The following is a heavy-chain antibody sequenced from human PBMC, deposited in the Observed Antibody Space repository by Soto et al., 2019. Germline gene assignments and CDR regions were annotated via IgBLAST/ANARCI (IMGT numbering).Heavy chain of an antibody. D-gene: IGHD3-10*01. J-gene: IGHJ3*02. CDR3: ARDLKGYGSAFDI. V-gene: IGHV1-2*02. Sequence: SVKVSCLASGYTFTGYYMHWVRPAPGQGLEWMGWINPNSGGTNYAQKFQGRITMTRDTSISTAYMELSRLRSDDTAVYYCARDLKGYGSAFDIWGQGTMVTVSS. CDR1: GYTFTGYY. CDR2: INPNSGGT.